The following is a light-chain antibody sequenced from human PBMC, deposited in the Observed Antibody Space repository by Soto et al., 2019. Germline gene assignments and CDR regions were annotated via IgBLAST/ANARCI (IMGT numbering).Light chain of an antibody. CDR1: QSVSNN. CDR3: QQYNNWPLT. V-gene: IGKV3D-15*01. Sequence: EIVMKQSPATLSVSPGERSTLSCRASQSVSNNLAWYQQKPGQAPRLLIYGASTRATGIPARFSGSGSGTEFTLTISSLQSEDFAVYYCQQYNNWPLTFGGGTTVDIK. J-gene: IGKJ4*01. CDR2: GAS.